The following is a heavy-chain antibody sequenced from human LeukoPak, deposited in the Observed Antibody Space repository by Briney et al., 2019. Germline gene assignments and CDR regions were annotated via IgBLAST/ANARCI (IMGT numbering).Heavy chain of an antibody. V-gene: IGHV1-2*02. CDR1: GYTFTGYY. Sequence: GASVKVSCKTSGYTFTGYYMHWVRQAPGQGLEWMGWINPNSGGTNYAQRFQGRVTMTRDTSMSTAYMELSRLRSDDSAVYYCARYFYDSSGSSSDAFGIWGQGTMVTVSS. D-gene: IGHD3-22*01. J-gene: IGHJ3*02. CDR3: ARYFYDSSGSSSDAFGI. CDR2: INPNSGGT.